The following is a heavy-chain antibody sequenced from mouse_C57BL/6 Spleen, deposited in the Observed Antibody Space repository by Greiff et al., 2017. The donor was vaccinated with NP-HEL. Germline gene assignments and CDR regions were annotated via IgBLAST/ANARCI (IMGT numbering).Heavy chain of an antibody. CDR1: GFTFSDAW. CDR2: IRNKANNHAT. V-gene: IGHV6-6*01. J-gene: IGHJ4*01. D-gene: IGHD2-1*01. CDR3: TRQGLLYYYAMDY. Sequence: VQLKESGGGLVQPGGSMKLSCAASGFTFSDAWMDWVRQSPEKGLEWVAEIRNKANNHATYYAESVKGRFTISRDDSKSSVYLQMNSLRAEDTGIYYCTRQGLLYYYAMDYWGQGTSVTVSS.